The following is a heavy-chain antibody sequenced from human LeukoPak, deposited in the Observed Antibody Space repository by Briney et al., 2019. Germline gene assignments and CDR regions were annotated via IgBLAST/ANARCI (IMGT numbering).Heavy chain of an antibody. CDR3: ARESDIAVAGTGFDN. CDR1: GFTFSAYA. J-gene: IGHJ4*02. D-gene: IGHD6-19*01. CDR2: IGSDNKP. V-gene: IGHV3-23*01. Sequence: PGGSLRLSCEASGFTFSAYAMTWVRQAPGKGLEWVSSIGSDNKPHYSESVKGRFAISRDNSKNTLFLQLTCLRAEDTALYYCARESDIAVAGTGFDNWGQGTLVTVSS.